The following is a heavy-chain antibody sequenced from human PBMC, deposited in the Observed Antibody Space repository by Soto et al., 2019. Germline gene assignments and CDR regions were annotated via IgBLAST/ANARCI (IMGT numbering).Heavy chain of an antibody. CDR3: ARADIVVVVAARERGAFDI. Sequence: QVQLVQSGAEVKKPGSSVKVSCKASGGTFSSYAISWVRQAPGQGLEWMGGIIPIFGTANYAQKFQGRVTITADESPSTAYMELSSLRSEDTAVYYGARADIVVVVAARERGAFDIWGQGTMVTVSS. V-gene: IGHV1-69*12. J-gene: IGHJ3*02. CDR2: IIPIFGTA. D-gene: IGHD2-15*01. CDR1: GGTFSSYA.